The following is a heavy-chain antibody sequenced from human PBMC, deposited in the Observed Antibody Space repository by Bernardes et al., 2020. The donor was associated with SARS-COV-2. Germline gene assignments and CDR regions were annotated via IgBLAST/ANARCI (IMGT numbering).Heavy chain of an antibody. CDR2: IDPSDSYT. V-gene: IGHV5-10-1*01. Sequence: GGSLKISCMVSGYSFIIYYISWVRQMPGKGLEWMGRIDPSDSYTNYSPSFQGHVTISADKSISTAYLQWSSLRASDTAMYFCVRHGNIAARANNWFDPWGQGTLVTVSS. CDR3: VRHGNIAARANNWFDP. CDR1: GYSFIIYY. J-gene: IGHJ5*02. D-gene: IGHD6-6*01.